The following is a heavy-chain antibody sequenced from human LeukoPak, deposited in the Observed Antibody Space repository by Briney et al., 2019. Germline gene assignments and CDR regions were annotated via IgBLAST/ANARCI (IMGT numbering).Heavy chain of an antibody. CDR1: GFTFSSYS. Sequence: GGSLRLSCAASGFTFSSYSMNWVRQAPGKGLKWVSSISSSSSYIYYADSVKGRFTISRDNAKNSLYLQMNSLRAEDTAVYYCARVLGYDVLTGYLYYFDYWGQGTLVTVSS. CDR2: ISSSSSYI. J-gene: IGHJ4*02. V-gene: IGHV3-21*01. CDR3: ARVLGYDVLTGYLYYFDY. D-gene: IGHD3-9*01.